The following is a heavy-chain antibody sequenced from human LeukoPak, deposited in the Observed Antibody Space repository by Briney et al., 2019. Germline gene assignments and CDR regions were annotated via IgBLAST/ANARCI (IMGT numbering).Heavy chain of an antibody. CDR3: ARPRGSSLTGYYYYMDV. D-gene: IGHD6-13*01. CDR1: GFTFSSYW. J-gene: IGHJ6*03. V-gene: IGHV3-7*01. CDR2: IKQDGSEK. Sequence: GGSLRLSCAASGFTFSSYWMSWVRQAPGKGLEWVANIKQDGSEKYYVDSVKGRFTISRDNAKNSLYLQMSSLRAEDTAVYYCARPRGSSLTGYYYYMDVWGKGTTVTVSS.